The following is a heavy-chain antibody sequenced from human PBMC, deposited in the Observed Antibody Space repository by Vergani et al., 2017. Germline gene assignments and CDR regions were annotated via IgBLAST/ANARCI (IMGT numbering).Heavy chain of an antibody. V-gene: IGHV3-30*03. CDR3: ELGLIPFDSSGSSYYDAFDI. CDR1: GFTFSSYG. D-gene: IGHD3-22*01. CDR2: ISYDGSNK. Sequence: QVQLVESGGGVVQPGRSLRLSCAASGFTFSSYGMHWVRQAPGKGLEWVAVISYDGSNKYYADSVKGRFTISRANSKNTLYLQMNSLRAEDTAVYYCELGLIPFDSSGSSYYDAFDIWGQGTMVTVSS. J-gene: IGHJ3*02.